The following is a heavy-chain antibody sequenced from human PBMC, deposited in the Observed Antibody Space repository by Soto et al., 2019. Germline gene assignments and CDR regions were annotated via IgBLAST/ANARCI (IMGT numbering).Heavy chain of an antibody. CDR1: GYGFITYG. J-gene: IGHJ4*02. CDR2: INAGNGNT. V-gene: IGHV1-3*01. CDR3: ARDYHGGPGY. D-gene: IGHD4-17*01. Sequence: ASVKVSCKASGYGFITYGISWVRQAPGQRLEWMGWINAGNGNTKYSQKFQGRVTITRDTSASTAYMELSSLRSEDTAVYYCARDYHGGPGYWGQGTLVTVSS.